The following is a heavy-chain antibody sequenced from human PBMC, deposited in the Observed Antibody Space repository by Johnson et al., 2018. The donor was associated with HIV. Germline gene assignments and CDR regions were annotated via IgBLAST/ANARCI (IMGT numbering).Heavy chain of an antibody. CDR2: ISSSGSTI. V-gene: IGHV3-11*04. CDR3: ARDPPVTTTHNAFDI. CDR1: GFTFSDYY. Sequence: QMQLVESGGGLVKPGWSLRLSCAASGFTFSDYYMNWIRQAPGKGLEWVSYISSSGSTIYYADSVKGRFTISRDNAKNSLYLQMNSLRAEDTAVYYCARDPPVTTTHNAFDIWGQGTMVTVSS. D-gene: IGHD4-17*01. J-gene: IGHJ3*02.